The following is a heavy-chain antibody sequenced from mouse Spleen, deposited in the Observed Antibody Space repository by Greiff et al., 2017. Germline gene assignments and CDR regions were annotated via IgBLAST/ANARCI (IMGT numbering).Heavy chain of an antibody. CDR2: ISYSGST. J-gene: IGHJ2*01. D-gene: IGHD2-14*01. CDR3: ARDYRYAPFDY. CDR1: GYSITSDYA. Sequence: EVKLVESGPGLVKPSQSLSLTCTVTGYSITSDYAWNWIRQFPGNKLEWMGYISYSGSTSYNPSLKSRISITRDTSKNQFFLQLNSVTTEDTATYYCARDYRYAPFDYWGQGTTLTVSS. V-gene: IGHV3-2*02.